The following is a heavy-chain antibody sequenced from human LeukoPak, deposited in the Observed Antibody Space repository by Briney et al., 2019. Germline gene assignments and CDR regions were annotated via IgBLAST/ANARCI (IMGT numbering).Heavy chain of an antibody. V-gene: IGHV3-74*01. CDR3: ARDLGKYYDTSDNWFDP. D-gene: IGHD3-22*01. J-gene: IGHJ5*02. Sequence: GRFTISRDNAKNTLNLQMNSLRAEDTAVYYCARDLGKYYDTSDNWFDPWGQGTLVTVSS.